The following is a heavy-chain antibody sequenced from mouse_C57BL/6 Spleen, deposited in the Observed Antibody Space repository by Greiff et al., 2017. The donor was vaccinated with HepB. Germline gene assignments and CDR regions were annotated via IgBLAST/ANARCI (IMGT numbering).Heavy chain of an antibody. D-gene: IGHD2-4*01. CDR2: IDPSDSYT. V-gene: IGHV1-50*01. CDR3: AREGLGLRPFAY. J-gene: IGHJ3*01. Sequence: QVQLQQSGAELVKPGASVKLSCKASGYTFTSYWMQWVKQRPGQGLEWIGEIDPSDSYTNYNQKFKGKATLTVDTSSSTAYMQLSSLTSEDSAVYYCAREGLGLRPFAYWGQGTLVTVSA. CDR1: GYTFTSYW.